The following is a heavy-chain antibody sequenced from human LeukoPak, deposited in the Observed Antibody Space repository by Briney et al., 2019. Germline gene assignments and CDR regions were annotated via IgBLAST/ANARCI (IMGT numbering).Heavy chain of an antibody. CDR3: AELGITMSGGV. Sequence: GGSLRLSCAASGFTFSSYEMNWVRQAPGKGLEWVSYISSSGSTIYYADSVKGRFTISRDNAKNSLYLQMNSLRAEDTAVYYCAELGITMSGGVWGKGTTVAISS. J-gene: IGHJ6*04. CDR1: GFTFSSYE. CDR2: ISSSGSTI. V-gene: IGHV3-48*03. D-gene: IGHD3-10*02.